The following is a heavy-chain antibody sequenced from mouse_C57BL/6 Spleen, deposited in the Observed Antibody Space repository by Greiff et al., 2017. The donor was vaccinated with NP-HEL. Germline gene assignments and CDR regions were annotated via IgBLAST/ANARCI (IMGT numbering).Heavy chain of an antibody. CDR2: IYPGSGST. CDR1: GYTFTSYW. V-gene: IGHV1-55*01. J-gene: IGHJ1*03. CDR3: ARDKVITTVVEGYFDV. D-gene: IGHD1-1*01. Sequence: VQLQQPGAELVKPGASVKMSCKASGYTFTSYWITWVKQRPGQGLEWIGDIYPGSGSTNYNEKFKSKATLTVDTSSSTAYMQLSSLTSEDSAVYYCARDKVITTVVEGYFDVWGTGTTVTVSS.